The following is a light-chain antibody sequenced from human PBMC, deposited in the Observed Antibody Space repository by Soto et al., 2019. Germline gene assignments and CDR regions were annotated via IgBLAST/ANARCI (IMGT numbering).Light chain of an antibody. CDR3: HHYCSSPYT. Sequence: DIVLTQSPGTLSLSPGERATLSYRASQSLSGNYLAWYQQKPGQAPRLLIFGVSSRATGIPDRFSGSGSGTHFTIKINVLEPDDVALYYCHHYCSSPYTFCHGTKLQIK. CDR2: GVS. V-gene: IGKV3-20*01. CDR1: QSLSGNY. J-gene: IGKJ2*01.